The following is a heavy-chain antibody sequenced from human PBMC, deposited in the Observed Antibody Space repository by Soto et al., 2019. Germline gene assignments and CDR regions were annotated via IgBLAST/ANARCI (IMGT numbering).Heavy chain of an antibody. V-gene: IGHV4-39*01. CDR1: GGSSSRTGYY. CDR3: ARGGPSGYYYHFDD. CDR2: IYYNGGA. D-gene: IGHD3-22*01. J-gene: IGHJ4*02. Sequence: SETLSLTCTVSGGSSSRTGYYWVWIRQSPGKGMEWIGSIYYNGGAFYNPSLKRRVTISVDTSKTQFSLDLGSVTTTDTAVYYCARGGPSGYYYHFDDWGQGTQVTVSS.